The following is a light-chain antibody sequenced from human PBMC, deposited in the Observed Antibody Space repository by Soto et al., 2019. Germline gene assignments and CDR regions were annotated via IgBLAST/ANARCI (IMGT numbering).Light chain of an antibody. J-gene: IGKJ1*01. CDR2: GTS. CDR1: QGVSSNY. CDR3: QHQGSSRT. Sequence: IVFTQSPDARSLAPGGRARLSCWASQGVSSNYLAWYQQKSGQAPRLLLYGTSSRATGIPERFSGSGSGTDSTHAIGRRVPEDLAVYYRQHQGSSRTCGQGTKVDIK. V-gene: IGKV3-20*01.